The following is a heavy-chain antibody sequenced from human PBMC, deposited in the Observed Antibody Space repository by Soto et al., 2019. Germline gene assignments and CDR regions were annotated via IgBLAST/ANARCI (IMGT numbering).Heavy chain of an antibody. CDR1: GFTLRNYA. CDR3: AKAKNDYNWDNRPPFDY. D-gene: IGHD1-20*01. J-gene: IGHJ4*02. Sequence: GGSLRLSCEASGFTLRNYAMTWVRQAPGKGLEWVSLISANDVGTYYAESVKTRFTISTDQSRNTVYLQMDSLRADDTAIYYCAKAKNDYNWDNRPPFDYWGKGTLVTVSS. V-gene: IGHV3-23*01. CDR2: ISANDVGT.